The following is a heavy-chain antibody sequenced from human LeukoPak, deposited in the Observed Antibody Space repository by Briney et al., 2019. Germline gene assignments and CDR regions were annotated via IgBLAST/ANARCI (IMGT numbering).Heavy chain of an antibody. J-gene: IGHJ6*02. CDR2: ISSSSSYI. V-gene: IGHV3-21*01. Sequence: PGGSLRLSCAASGFTFSSYSMNWVRQAPGKGLEWVSSISSSSSYIYYADSVKGRFTIPRDNAKNSLYLQMNSLRAEDTAVYYCARDVYYDSSGYYYDYYYYGMDVWGQGTTVTVSS. CDR3: ARDVYYDSSGYYYDYYYYGMDV. CDR1: GFTFSSYS. D-gene: IGHD3-22*01.